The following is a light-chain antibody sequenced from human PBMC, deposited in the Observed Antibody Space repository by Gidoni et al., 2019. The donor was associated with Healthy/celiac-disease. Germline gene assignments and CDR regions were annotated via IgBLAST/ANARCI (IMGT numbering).Light chain of an antibody. CDR3: QQSYSTRLT. CDR1: QSISSY. Sequence: DIQMTQSPSSLSASVGDRVTITCRASQSISSYLNWYKQKPGKAPKLLLYAASSLKSGVPTRFRGSGSGTDFNLTISSLQPEDFATYYCQQSYSTRLTFGGGTKVEIK. V-gene: IGKV1-39*01. CDR2: AAS. J-gene: IGKJ4*01.